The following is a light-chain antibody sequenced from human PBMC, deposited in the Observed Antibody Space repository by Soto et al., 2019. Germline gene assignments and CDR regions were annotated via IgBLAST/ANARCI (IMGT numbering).Light chain of an antibody. CDR2: INSDGTY. CDR3: QTWLTGIHV. J-gene: IGLJ3*02. V-gene: IGLV4-69*01. Sequence: QLVLTQSPSASASRGASVKLTCTLSSGHSDYTIAWHQQQPGKGLRYLMKINSDGTYNKGEGIPDRFSGSSSGNERSLTISSLHSDDETDSYCQTWLTGIHVFGGGTKLTVL. CDR1: SGHSDYT.